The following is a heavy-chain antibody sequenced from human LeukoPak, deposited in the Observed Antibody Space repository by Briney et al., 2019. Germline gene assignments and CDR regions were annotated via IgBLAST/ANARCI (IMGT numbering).Heavy chain of an antibody. CDR2: ISWDGGST. CDR3: ARPSSLGSYYEEYFQH. Sequence: QPGGSLRLSCAASAFTFDDYAMHWVRQAPGKGLEWVSLISWDGGSTYYADSVKGRFTISRDNSKNSLYLQMNSLRAEDTALYYCARPSSLGSYYEEYFQHWGQGALVTVSS. D-gene: IGHD1-26*01. V-gene: IGHV3-43D*03. CDR1: AFTFDDYA. J-gene: IGHJ1*01.